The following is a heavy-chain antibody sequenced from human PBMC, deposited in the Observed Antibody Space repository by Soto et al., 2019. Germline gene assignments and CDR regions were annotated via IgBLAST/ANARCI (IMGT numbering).Heavy chain of an antibody. V-gene: IGHV4-59*08. CDR3: ATQGFGKLHGLVDV. J-gene: IGHJ6*02. CDR2: ISKSGFT. CDR1: SVSINSFTNHY. D-gene: IGHD3-10*01. Sequence: QAQLQTSGPGLVKPSETLSLTCTVSSVSINSFTNHYCSWIRQLPGKGLEWVGYISKSGFTRYNPSLSSRVTLSVDTSKNQFSLKLSSVTAAASALYFCATQGFGKLHGLVDVWGQGTKVTVSS.